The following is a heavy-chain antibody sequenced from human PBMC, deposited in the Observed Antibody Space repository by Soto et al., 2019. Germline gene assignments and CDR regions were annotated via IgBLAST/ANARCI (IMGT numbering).Heavy chain of an antibody. Sequence: ASVKVSCKASGYTFTSYGISWVRQAPGQGLEWMGWISAYNGNTNYAQKLQGRVTMTTDTSTSTAYMELSSLRSEDTAVYYCARVSNRYCSGGSCLYYFDYWGQGTLVTVSS. V-gene: IGHV1-18*01. J-gene: IGHJ4*02. CDR2: ISAYNGNT. CDR1: GYTFTSYG. CDR3: ARVSNRYCSGGSCLYYFDY. D-gene: IGHD2-15*01.